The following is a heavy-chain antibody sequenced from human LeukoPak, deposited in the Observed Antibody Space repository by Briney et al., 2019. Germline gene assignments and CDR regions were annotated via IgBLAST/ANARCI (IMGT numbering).Heavy chain of an antibody. V-gene: IGHV3-21*01. Sequence: GGSPRLSCAASGFTFSSYSMNWVRQAPGKGLEWVSSISSSSSYIYYADSVEGRFTISRDNAKNSLYLQMNSLRAEDTAVYYCARVVVVPAAIYYYGMDVWGQGTTVTVSS. CDR2: ISSSSSYI. CDR1: GFTFSSYS. CDR3: ARVVVVPAAIYYYGMDV. J-gene: IGHJ6*02. D-gene: IGHD2-2*01.